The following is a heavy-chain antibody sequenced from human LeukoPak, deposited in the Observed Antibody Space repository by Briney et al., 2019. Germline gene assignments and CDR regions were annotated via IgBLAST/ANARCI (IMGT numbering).Heavy chain of an antibody. J-gene: IGHJ6*02. CDR3: AKEDYGDYLGYYGMDV. CDR1: GFTFSSYA. V-gene: IGHV3-23*01. D-gene: IGHD4-17*01. Sequence: GGSLRLSCAASGFTFSSYAMSWVRQAPGKGLEWVSAISGSGGSTYYADSVKGRFTISRDNSKNTLYPQMNSLRAEDTAVYYGAKEDYGDYLGYYGMDVWGQGTTVTVSS. CDR2: ISGSGGST.